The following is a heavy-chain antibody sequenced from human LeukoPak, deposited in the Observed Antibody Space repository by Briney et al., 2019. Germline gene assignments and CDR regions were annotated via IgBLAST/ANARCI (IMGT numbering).Heavy chain of an antibody. J-gene: IGHJ4*02. CDR2: IIPIFGTA. CDR3: ARLLDLTFDY. CDR1: GGTFSRHA. Sequence: VASVKVSCKASGGTFSRHAISWVRQATGQGLEWMGGIIPIFGTANYAQKFRGSVTITADESTTTASMELSSLRSEDTAVYYCARLLDLTFDYWGQGTLVTVSS. V-gene: IGHV1-69*01. D-gene: IGHD1-7*01.